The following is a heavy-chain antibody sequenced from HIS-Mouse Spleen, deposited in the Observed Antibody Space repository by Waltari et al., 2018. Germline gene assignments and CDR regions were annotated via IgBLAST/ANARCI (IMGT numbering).Heavy chain of an antibody. J-gene: IGHJ3*02. V-gene: IGHV1-2*02. CDR1: GYTFTGYY. Sequence: QVQLVQSGAEVKKPGASVKVSCKASGYTFTGYYMHWVRQAPGQGLEWMGWINPNSGGTNYAQKFQGRVTMTRDTSISTAYMELSRLRSDDTAVYYCARSQYNWNDHGVALDAFDIWGQGTMVTVSS. CDR2: INPNSGGT. CDR3: ARSQYNWNDHGVALDAFDI. D-gene: IGHD1-1*01.